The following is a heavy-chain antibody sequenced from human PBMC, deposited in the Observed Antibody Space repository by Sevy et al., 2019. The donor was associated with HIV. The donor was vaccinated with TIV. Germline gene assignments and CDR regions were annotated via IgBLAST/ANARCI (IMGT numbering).Heavy chain of an antibody. CDR1: GFTFSNYG. CDR2: IPYDGSNE. CDR3: ARDRKVVLVVYAIPFDAFDI. V-gene: IGHV3-30*02. J-gene: IGHJ3*02. D-gene: IGHD2-8*02. Sequence: GGSLRLSCAASGFTFSNYGMHWVRQTPGQGLEWVAFIPYDGSNEYYADSVKGRFTISRDNSKNMLYLQMNSLRTVDRALYYCARDRKVVLVVYAIPFDAFDIWGQGTTVTVSS.